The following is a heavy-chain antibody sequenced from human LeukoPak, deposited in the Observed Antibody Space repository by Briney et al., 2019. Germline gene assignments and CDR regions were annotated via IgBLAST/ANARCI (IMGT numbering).Heavy chain of an antibody. J-gene: IGHJ4*02. D-gene: IGHD2-15*01. Sequence: PGGSLRLSCAASGFSFSDYWLTWVRQAPGKGLEWVANIKSDGSEKYYVDSVGGRFTISRDNAKNSLYLQMNSLRAEDTAVYYCARDAVVVVAASGPGYYFDYWGQGTLVTVS. V-gene: IGHV3-7*01. CDR2: IKSDGSEK. CDR1: GFSFSDYW. CDR3: ARDAVVVVAASGPGYYFDY.